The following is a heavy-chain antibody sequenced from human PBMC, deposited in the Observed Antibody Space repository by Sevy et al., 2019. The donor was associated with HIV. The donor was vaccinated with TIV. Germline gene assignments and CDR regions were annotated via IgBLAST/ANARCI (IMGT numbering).Heavy chain of an antibody. D-gene: IGHD4-17*01. J-gene: IGHJ6*02. CDR1: GYTFTGYY. CDR3: ARRDEYSDYFGHSYGMDV. V-gene: IGHV1-2*06. Sequence: GPSVKVSCKASGYTFTGYYIHWVRQAPGQGLEWMGRINPNSGGTSYSRNFQGRVTMTRDTSINKAYMELSRLRSDDKAVYYCARRDEYSDYFGHSYGMDVWDQWTMVTVSS. CDR2: INPNSGGT.